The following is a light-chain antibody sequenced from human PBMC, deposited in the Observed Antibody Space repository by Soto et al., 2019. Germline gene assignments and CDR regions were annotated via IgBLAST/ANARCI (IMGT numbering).Light chain of an antibody. J-gene: IGLJ7*01. Sequence: SALTQPASVSGSPGQSITISCTGTSSDVGSYNLVSWYQQHPGKAPKLMISEVSKRPSGISDRFSGSKSGSTASLTISGLHAEDEADYYCCSYAGTSTHTVFGGGTQLTVL. CDR1: SSDVGSYNL. CDR2: EVS. V-gene: IGLV2-23*02. CDR3: CSYAGTSTHTV.